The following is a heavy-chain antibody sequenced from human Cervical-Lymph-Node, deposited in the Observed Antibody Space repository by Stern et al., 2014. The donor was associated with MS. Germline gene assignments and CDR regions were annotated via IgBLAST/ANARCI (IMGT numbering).Heavy chain of an antibody. CDR2: IYYSGTT. J-gene: IGHJ4*02. Sequence: QLQLQESGPGLVKPSETLSLTCSVSGGSISRSTYYWGWIRQPPGKGLEWIGSIYYSGTTYYNPSLKSRVTIDTSTNPFSLRLTSVTAADTAVYYCARHDGWLPHYWSQGTLVTVSS. CDR3: ARHDGWLPHY. D-gene: IGHD5-12*01. CDR1: GGSISRSTYY. V-gene: IGHV4-39*01.